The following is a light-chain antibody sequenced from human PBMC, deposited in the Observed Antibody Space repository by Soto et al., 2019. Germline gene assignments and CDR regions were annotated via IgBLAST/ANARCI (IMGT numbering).Light chain of an antibody. CDR2: GNS. V-gene: IGLV1-40*01. J-gene: IGLJ2*01. CDR3: QSYDSSLSGNVV. CDR1: SSNIGAGYD. Sequence: QLVLTQPPSVSGAPGQRVTISCTGSSSNIGAGYDVHWYQQLPGTAPKLLIYGNSNRPSGVPDRFSGSKSGTSASLAITGLQAEDEADYCCQSYDSSLSGNVVFGGGTKVTVL.